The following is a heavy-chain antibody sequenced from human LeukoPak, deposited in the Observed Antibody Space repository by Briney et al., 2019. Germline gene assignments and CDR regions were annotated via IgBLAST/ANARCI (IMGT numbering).Heavy chain of an antibody. CDR3: AREGHCSGGSCLDY. V-gene: IGHV1-2*02. CDR2: INPNSGGT. Sequence: GASVKVSCKASGYTFTAYYMHWVRQAPGQGLEWMGWINPNSGGTNFAQRFQGRVTMTRDTSISTVSMELSRLRSDDTAVYYCAREGHCSGGSCLDYWGQGTLVTVSS. D-gene: IGHD2-15*01. J-gene: IGHJ4*02. CDR1: GYTFTAYY.